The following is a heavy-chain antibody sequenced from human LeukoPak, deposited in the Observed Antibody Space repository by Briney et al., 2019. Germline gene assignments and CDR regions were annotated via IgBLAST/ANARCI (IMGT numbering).Heavy chain of an antibody. CDR1: GGSFSGYY. D-gene: IGHD2-2*01. V-gene: IGHV4-34*01. CDR3: AKSPPMDY. CDR2: VNDSGST. Sequence: PSETLSLTCAVYGGSFSGYYWSWIRQPPGKGLEWIGEVNDSGSTKYNPSLKSRLTISLDTSRNQLSLKLSSVTAADTAVYYCAKSPPMDYWGQGTLVTVSS. J-gene: IGHJ4*02.